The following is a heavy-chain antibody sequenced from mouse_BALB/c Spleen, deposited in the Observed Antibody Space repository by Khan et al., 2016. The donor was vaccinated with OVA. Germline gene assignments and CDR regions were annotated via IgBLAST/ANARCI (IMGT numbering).Heavy chain of an antibody. J-gene: IGHJ1*01. Sequence: EVKLQESGPGLVKPSQSLSLTCTVTGYSITSDYAWNWIRQFPGNKLEWMGYISYSGSTSYNPSLKSRISITRDTSTNQFFLHLNSVTTADTAPLYCARGRDFDVWGAGTTVTVSS. CDR2: ISYSGST. CDR1: GYSITSDYA. V-gene: IGHV3-2*02. CDR3: ARGRDFDV.